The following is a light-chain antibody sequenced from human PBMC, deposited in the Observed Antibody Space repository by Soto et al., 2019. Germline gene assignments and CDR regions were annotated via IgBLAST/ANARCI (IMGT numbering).Light chain of an antibody. Sequence: IVLTQSPATLSLSPGERATLSCRSSQSVSSNYLAWYQQRPGQAPRLLIFGASYRATGIPDRFSGSGSGTDDTRTISRLEPEDFAVDYGQHDSSSPLEFTVGPGTKVDSK. V-gene: IGKV3-20*01. CDR2: GAS. J-gene: IGKJ3*01. CDR1: QSVSSNY. CDR3: QHDSSSPLEFT.